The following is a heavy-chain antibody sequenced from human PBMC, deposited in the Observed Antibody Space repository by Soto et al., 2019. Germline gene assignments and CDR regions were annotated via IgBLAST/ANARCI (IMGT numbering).Heavy chain of an antibody. J-gene: IGHJ4*02. V-gene: IGHV2-5*02. CDR1: GFSLSTSGVG. CDR2: IYWDDDK. CDR3: AHCYYGSGSYYRYFDY. D-gene: IGHD3-10*01. Sequence: QITLKESGPTLVKPTQTLTLTCTFSGFSLSTSGVGVGWIRQPPGKALEWLALIYWDDDKRYSPALKSRLTITKDTSKNQVVLTMTNMDPVDTATYYGAHCYYGSGSYYRYFDYWGQGTLVTVSS.